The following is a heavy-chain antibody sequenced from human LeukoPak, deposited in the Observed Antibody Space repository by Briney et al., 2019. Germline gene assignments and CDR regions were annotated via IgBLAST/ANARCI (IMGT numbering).Heavy chain of an antibody. CDR2: IYSGGST. Sequence: GGSLRLSCAASGFTVSSNYMSWVRQAPGKGLEWVSVIYSGGSTYYADSVKGRFTISRDNSKNTLYLQMNSLRAEDTAVYYCARVNGGYYFDYWGQGTLVTVSS. J-gene: IGHJ4*02. V-gene: IGHV3-53*01. CDR3: ARVNGGYYFDY. CDR1: GFTVSSNY.